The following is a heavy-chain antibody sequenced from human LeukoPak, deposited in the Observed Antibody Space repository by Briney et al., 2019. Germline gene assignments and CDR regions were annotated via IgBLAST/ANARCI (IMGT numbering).Heavy chain of an antibody. CDR2: TYYRSKWYN. J-gene: IGHJ6*02. Sequence: SQTLSLTCAISGDSVSSNSAAWNWIRQSPSRGLEWLGRTYYRSKWYNDYAVSVKSRITINPDTSKNQFSLQLNSVTPEDTAVYYCAREMSYYDPVAGDYYYYGMDVWGQGTTVTVSS. D-gene: IGHD3-22*01. CDR1: GDSVSSNSAA. CDR3: AREMSYYDPVAGDYYYYGMDV. V-gene: IGHV6-1*01.